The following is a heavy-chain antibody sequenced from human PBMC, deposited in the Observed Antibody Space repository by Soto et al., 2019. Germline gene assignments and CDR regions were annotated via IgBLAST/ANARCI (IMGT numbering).Heavy chain of an antibody. D-gene: IGHD6-13*01. CDR3: ARGRNCRTSSWYDGYVDL. V-gene: IGHV3-48*03. CDR1: GFTFSSYE. CDR2: ISNGGSPI. J-gene: IGHJ2*01. Sequence: EVQLVESGGGLVQPGGSLRLSCAASGFTFSSYEMNWVRQAPGKGLEWVSYISNGGSPIYYADSVKGRFTISRDNAKNSLYLEVNSLRAEDTAVYYCARGRNCRTSSWYDGYVDLWGRGTLVTVSS.